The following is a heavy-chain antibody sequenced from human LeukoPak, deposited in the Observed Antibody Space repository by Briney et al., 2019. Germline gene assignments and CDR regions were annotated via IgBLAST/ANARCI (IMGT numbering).Heavy chain of an antibody. CDR3: ARVDPDSSSTLEVFDY. Sequence: SETLSLTCTVSGXSISSYYRSWIRQPPGKGLEWIGYIYYSGSTNYNPSLKSRVTISVDTSKNQFSLKLSSVTAADTAVYYCARVDPDSSSTLEVFDYWGQGTLVTVSS. CDR1: GXSISSYY. J-gene: IGHJ4*02. CDR2: IYYSGST. D-gene: IGHD6-6*01. V-gene: IGHV4-59*01.